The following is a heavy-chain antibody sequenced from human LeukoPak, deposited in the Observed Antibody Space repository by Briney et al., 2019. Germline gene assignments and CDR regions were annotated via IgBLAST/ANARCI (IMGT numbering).Heavy chain of an antibody. D-gene: IGHD6-19*01. J-gene: IGHJ4*02. CDR1: GGSISSGSYY. V-gene: IGHV4-61*02. Sequence: SETLSLTCTVSGGSISSGSYYWSWIRQPAGKGLEWIGRIYTSGSTNYNPSLKSRVTMSVDTSKNQFSLKLSSVTAADTAVYYCARGVAVAGLFDYWGQGTLVTVSS. CDR2: IYTSGST. CDR3: ARGVAVAGLFDY.